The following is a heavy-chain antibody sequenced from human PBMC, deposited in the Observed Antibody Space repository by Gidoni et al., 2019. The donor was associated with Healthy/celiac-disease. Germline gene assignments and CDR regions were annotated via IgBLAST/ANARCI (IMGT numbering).Heavy chain of an antibody. J-gene: IGHJ4*02. Sequence: QVQLQQWGAGLLKPSETLSLTCAVYGGSFSRYYWSWIRQPPGKGLEWIGEINHSGSTNYNPSLKSRVTISVDTSKNQFSLKLSSVTAADTAVYYCARGGIVGATAWRGYYFDYWGQGTLVTVSS. CDR3: ARGGIVGATAWRGYYFDY. CDR1: GGSFSRYY. CDR2: INHSGST. D-gene: IGHD1-26*01. V-gene: IGHV4-34*01.